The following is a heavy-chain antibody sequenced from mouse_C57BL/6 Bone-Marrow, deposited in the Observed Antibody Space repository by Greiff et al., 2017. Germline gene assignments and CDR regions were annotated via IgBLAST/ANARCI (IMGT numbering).Heavy chain of an antibody. Sequence: EVQGVESGGGLVKPGGSLKLSCAASGFTFSDYGMHWVRQAPEKGLEWVAYISSGSSTIYYADTVKGRFTISRDNAKNTLFLQMTSLRSEDTAMYYCAKLGQDYYAMDYWGQGTSVTVSS. V-gene: IGHV5-17*01. J-gene: IGHJ4*01. CDR2: ISSGSSTI. CDR3: AKLGQDYYAMDY. CDR1: GFTFSDYG. D-gene: IGHD4-1*01.